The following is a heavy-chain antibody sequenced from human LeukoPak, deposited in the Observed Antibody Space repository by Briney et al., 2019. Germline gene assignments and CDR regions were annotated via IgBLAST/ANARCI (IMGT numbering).Heavy chain of an antibody. V-gene: IGHV4-39*01. CDR2: IYYSGST. CDR1: GGSISSSSSY. D-gene: IGHD3-22*01. J-gene: IGHJ4*02. Sequence: PSETLSLTCTVSGGSISSSSSYWGWIRQPPGKGLEWIGSIYYSGSTYYNPSLKSRVTISVDTSKNQFSLKLSSVTAADTAVYYCARNFVVVVVSGGYYFDYWGQGTLVTVSS. CDR3: ARNFVVVVVSGGYYFDY.